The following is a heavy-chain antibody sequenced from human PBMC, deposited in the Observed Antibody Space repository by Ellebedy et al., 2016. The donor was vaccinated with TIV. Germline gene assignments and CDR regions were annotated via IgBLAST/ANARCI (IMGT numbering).Heavy chain of an antibody. CDR1: GFTFSTYT. CDR3: ARWLSWGSSSAFDS. J-gene: IGHJ4*02. Sequence: GESLKISXAASGFTFSTYTMGWVRQAPGKGLEWVASIKQGGIEKYYVDSVEGRFAISRDNAKNSLYLQMNSLRDEDTAVYYCARWLSWGSSSAFDSWGQGTLVTVSS. V-gene: IGHV3-7*01. CDR2: IKQGGIEK. D-gene: IGHD2-2*01.